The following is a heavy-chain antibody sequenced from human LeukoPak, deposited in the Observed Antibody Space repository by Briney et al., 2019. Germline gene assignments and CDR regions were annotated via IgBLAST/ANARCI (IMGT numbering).Heavy chain of an antibody. D-gene: IGHD3-3*01. J-gene: IGHJ3*02. CDR3: ARGSSLGYYDFWSGYYVYAFDI. Sequence: SETLSLTCTVSGGSISSSSYYWGWIRQPPGKGLEWIGSIYYSGSTYYNPSLKSRVTISVDTSKNQFSLKLSSVTAADTAVYYCARGSSLGYYDFWSGYYVYAFDIWGQGTMVTVSS. CDR2: IYYSGST. CDR1: GGSISSSSYY. V-gene: IGHV4-39*01.